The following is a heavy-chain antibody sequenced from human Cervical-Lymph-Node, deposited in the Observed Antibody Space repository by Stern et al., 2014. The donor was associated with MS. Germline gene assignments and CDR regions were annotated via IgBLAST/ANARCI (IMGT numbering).Heavy chain of an antibody. CDR1: GFTFSSYS. D-gene: IGHD4-11*01. CDR3: ARDYVTVTTVAFDI. J-gene: IGHJ3*02. V-gene: IGHV3-21*01. Sequence: EVQLVESGGGLVKPGGSLRLSCAASGFTFSSYSMNWVRQAPGKGLEWVSSISSSSSYIYYADSVKGRFTISRDNAKNSLYLQMNSLRAEDTAVYYCARDYVTVTTVAFDIWGQGTMDTVSS. CDR2: ISSSSSYI.